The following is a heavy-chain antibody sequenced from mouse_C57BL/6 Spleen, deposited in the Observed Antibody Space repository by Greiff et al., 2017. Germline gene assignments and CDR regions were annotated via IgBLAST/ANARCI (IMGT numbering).Heavy chain of an antibody. Sequence: QVQLQQSGPGLVQPSQSLSITCKVSGFSLTSYGVHWVRQSPGKGLEWLGVIWSGGSTDYNAAFISRLSISKDNSKSQVFFKMNSLQADDTAIYYCARNPYGNYAWFAYWGQGTLVTVSA. J-gene: IGHJ3*01. D-gene: IGHD2-1*01. CDR1: GFSLTSYG. CDR3: ARNPYGNYAWFAY. CDR2: IWSGGST. V-gene: IGHV2-2*01.